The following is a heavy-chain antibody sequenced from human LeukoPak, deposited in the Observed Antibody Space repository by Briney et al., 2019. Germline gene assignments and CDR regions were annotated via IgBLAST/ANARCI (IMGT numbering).Heavy chain of an antibody. CDR3: ARDRPSGFYFDY. V-gene: IGHV3-20*04. J-gene: IGHJ4*02. Sequence: GGSLRLSWAASGFIFDDYGMSWVRQAPGKGLEWVSGINWNGGSTGYADSVQGRFTISRDNTKNSLYLQVNTLRAEDTALYYCARDRPSGFYFDYWGQGTLVTVSP. D-gene: IGHD3-10*01. CDR1: GFIFDDYG. CDR2: INWNGGST.